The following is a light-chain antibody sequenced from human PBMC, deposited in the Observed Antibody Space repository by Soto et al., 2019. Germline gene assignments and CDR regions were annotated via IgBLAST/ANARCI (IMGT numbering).Light chain of an antibody. Sequence: QSALTQPASVSGSPGQSITISCTGTSGDIGSYNRVSWYQQHPGKAPKLIIYEVTDRPSGVSNRFSGSKSGNTASLTISGLQAEDEAEYYCSSYTISNTRVVFGGGTKLTVL. V-gene: IGLV2-14*01. CDR1: SGDIGSYNR. J-gene: IGLJ2*01. CDR3: SSYTISNTRVV. CDR2: EVT.